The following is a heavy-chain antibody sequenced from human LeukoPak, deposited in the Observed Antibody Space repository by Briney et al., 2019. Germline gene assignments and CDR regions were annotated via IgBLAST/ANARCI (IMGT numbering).Heavy chain of an antibody. V-gene: IGHV1-69*05. Sequence: SVKVSCEASGGTFSSYAISWVRQAPGQGLEWMGRIIPIFGTANYAQKFQGRVTITTDESTSTAYMELSSLRSEDTAVYYCARTYYDYVWGGRPRYYFDYWGQGTLVTVSS. D-gene: IGHD3-16*01. J-gene: IGHJ4*02. CDR1: GGTFSSYA. CDR3: ARTYYDYVWGGRPRYYFDY. CDR2: IIPIFGTA.